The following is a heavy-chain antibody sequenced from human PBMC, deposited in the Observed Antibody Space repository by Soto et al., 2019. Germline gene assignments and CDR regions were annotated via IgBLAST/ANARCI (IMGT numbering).Heavy chain of an antibody. Sequence: QLQLQESGSGLVKPSQTLSLTCAVSGGSISSGGYSWSWIRQPPGKGLEWVGYIYHSGSTYYNPSRRSRVTISVDRSKTQFSLTLSSVTAADTAVYYCASGLSTVTTLDYWGQGTLVTVSS. CDR2: IYHSGST. D-gene: IGHD4-4*01. CDR3: ASGLSTVTTLDY. J-gene: IGHJ4*02. CDR1: GGSISSGGYS. V-gene: IGHV4-30-2*01.